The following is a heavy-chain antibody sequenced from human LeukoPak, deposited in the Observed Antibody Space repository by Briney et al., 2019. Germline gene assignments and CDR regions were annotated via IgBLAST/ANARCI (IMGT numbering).Heavy chain of an antibody. D-gene: IGHD1-1*01. CDR3: ATLTTPGWFNP. CDR1: GGSISSSSYY. J-gene: IGHJ5*02. CDR2: IYYSGST. V-gene: IGHV4-39*07. Sequence: SETLSLTCTVSGGSISSSSYYWGWIRQPPGKGLEWIGSIYYSGSTYYNPSLKSRVTISVDTSKNQFSLKLSSVTAADTAVYYCATLTTPGWFNPWGQGTLVTVSS.